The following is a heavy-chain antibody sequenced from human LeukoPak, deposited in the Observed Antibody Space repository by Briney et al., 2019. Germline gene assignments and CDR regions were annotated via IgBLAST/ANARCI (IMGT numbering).Heavy chain of an antibody. CDR1: GGSISSGGYY. Sequence: SETLSLTCTVSGGSISSGGYYWSWIRQPPGKGLEWIGYIYHSGSTYYNPSLKSRVTMSVDTSKNQFSLKLSSVTAADTAVYYCARGREYSSSSDFDYWGQGTLVTVSS. D-gene: IGHD6-6*01. V-gene: IGHV4-30-2*01. J-gene: IGHJ4*02. CDR2: IYHSGST. CDR3: ARGREYSSSSDFDY.